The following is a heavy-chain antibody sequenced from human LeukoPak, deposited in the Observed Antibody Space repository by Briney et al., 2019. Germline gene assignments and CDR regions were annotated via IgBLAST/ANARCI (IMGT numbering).Heavy chain of an antibody. CDR3: AGAYTAYDAFDY. CDR2: IHPGDSET. Sequence: KAGESLKISCKGSGHIFTNYWFGWVRQMPGKGLEWMGIIHPGDSETRYSPSFKGQVTMSADKSISTAYLQWSSLNVSDTAMYYCAGAYTAYDAFDYWGQGTLVIVSS. D-gene: IGHD5-12*01. CDR1: GHIFTNYW. V-gene: IGHV5-51*01. J-gene: IGHJ4*02.